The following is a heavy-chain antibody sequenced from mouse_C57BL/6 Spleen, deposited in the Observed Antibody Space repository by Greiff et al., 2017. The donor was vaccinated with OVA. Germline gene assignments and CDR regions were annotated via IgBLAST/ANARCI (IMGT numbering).Heavy chain of an antibody. CDR2: INPNYGTT. D-gene: IGHD1-1*02. J-gene: IGHJ4*01. CDR1: GYSFTDYK. CDR3: ARRGGGYYAMDY. Sequence: VLLQQSGPELVKPGASVKISCKASGYSFTDYKMNWVKQSNGKSLEWIGVINPNYGTTSYNQTFKGQATLTVDQSSRTTYMQLNSLTSEDSTVYYCARRGGGYYAMDYWGQGTSVTVSS. V-gene: IGHV1-39*01.